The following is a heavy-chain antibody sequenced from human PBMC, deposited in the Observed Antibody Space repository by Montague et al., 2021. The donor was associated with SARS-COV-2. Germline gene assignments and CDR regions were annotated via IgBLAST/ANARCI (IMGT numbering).Heavy chain of an antibody. V-gene: IGHV3-30*18. D-gene: IGHD2-21*01. J-gene: IGHJ2*01. Sequence: SLRLSCAASGFTLTTYGMHWLRQAPSKGLEWVAVISFDGRNLRYADSVKGRFTISRDISKRNPFLQMNSLREEDSAVYFCAKDVVVDGYSHWYFDLWGRGTLVTVSS. CDR2: ISFDGRNL. CDR1: GFTLTTYG. CDR3: AKDVVVDGYSHWYFDL.